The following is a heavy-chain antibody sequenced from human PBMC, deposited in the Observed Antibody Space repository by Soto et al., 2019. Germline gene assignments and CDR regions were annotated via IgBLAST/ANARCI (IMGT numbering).Heavy chain of an antibody. CDR2: ICYSGST. J-gene: IGHJ4*02. CDR1: GDSLSRADYC. V-gene: IGHV4-30-4*08. CDR3: AREESGLFDY. D-gene: IGHD5-12*01. Sequence: QVQLQESGPGLVKPSQTLSLTCTVSGDSLSRADYCWSCIRQAPGKGLEWIGYICYSGSTYHNPSLKSRTSMSVDTSKKQFSLTLTSVTAADTAVYYCAREESGLFDYWGQGRLVTVSS.